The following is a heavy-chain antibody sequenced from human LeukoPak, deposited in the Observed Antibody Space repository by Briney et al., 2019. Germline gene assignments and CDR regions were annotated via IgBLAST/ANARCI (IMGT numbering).Heavy chain of an antibody. D-gene: IGHD3-3*01. CDR2: IKQDGSEK. Sequence: GGSLRLSCAASGFTFASHWMSWVRQAPGKGLEWVANIKQDGSEKYYVDSVKGRFTISRDNAKNSLYLQMNSLRAEDTAVYYCARVTKQDAFDIWGQGTMVTVSS. CDR3: ARVTKQDAFDI. V-gene: IGHV3-7*01. CDR1: GFTFASHW. J-gene: IGHJ3*02.